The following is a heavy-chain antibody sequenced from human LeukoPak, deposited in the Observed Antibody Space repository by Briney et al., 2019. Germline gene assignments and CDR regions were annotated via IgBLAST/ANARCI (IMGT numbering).Heavy chain of an antibody. CDR3: VKALYDSGGYYYAY. V-gene: IGHV3-64D*06. D-gene: IGHD3-22*01. CDR1: GFTFSSHP. Sequence: GGSLRLSCSGFGFTFSSHPMHWVRQAPGKGLEYVSAISFDGGSTYYADSVKGRFTISRDNSKNTLYLQMSSLRVEDTAVYYCVKALYDSGGYYYAYWGQGTLVTVSS. CDR2: ISFDGGST. J-gene: IGHJ4*02.